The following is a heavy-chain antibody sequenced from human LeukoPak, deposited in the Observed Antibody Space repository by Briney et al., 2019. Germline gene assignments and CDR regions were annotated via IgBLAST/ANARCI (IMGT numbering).Heavy chain of an antibody. D-gene: IGHD5-12*01. CDR1: GASVSSYY. CDR2: FSYSGST. J-gene: IGHJ4*02. CDR3: ARGPLDSGYTYFDY. Sequence: SETLSLTCTVSGASVSSYYWSWIRQPPGKGPEWIGYFSYSGSTNYNPSLKSRVTILVDTSKNQFSLNLSSVTAADTAVYYCARGPLDSGYTYFDYWGQGTLVSVAS. V-gene: IGHV4-59*02.